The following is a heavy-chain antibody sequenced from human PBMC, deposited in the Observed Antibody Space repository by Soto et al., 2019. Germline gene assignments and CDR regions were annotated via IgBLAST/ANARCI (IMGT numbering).Heavy chain of an antibody. J-gene: IGHJ3*02. CDR1: GFTFSSYA. CDR2: IRSNGGST. V-gene: IGHV3-64D*08. CDR3: VKDLSTWNAFDI. D-gene: IGHD3-16*02. Sequence: GGSLRLSCSASGFTFSSYAMHWVRQAPGKGLEYVSAIRSNGGSTYYADSVKGRFTISRDNSKNTLYLQMSSLRAEDTAVYYCVKDLSTWNAFDIWGQGTMVTVSS.